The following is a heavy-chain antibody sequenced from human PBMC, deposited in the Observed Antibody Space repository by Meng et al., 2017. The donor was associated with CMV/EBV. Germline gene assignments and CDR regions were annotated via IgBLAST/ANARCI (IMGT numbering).Heavy chain of an antibody. CDR1: GYTFTGYY. D-gene: IGHD3-10*01. J-gene: IGHJ4*02. V-gene: IGHV1-2*02. Sequence: ASVKVSCKASGYTFTGYYMHWVRQAPGQGLEWMGWINPNSGGTNYAQKFQGRVTITRDTSISTAYMELSRLRSDDTAVYYCARGLLWFGELYFDYWGQGTLVTVSS. CDR3: ARGLLWFGELYFDY. CDR2: INPNSGGT.